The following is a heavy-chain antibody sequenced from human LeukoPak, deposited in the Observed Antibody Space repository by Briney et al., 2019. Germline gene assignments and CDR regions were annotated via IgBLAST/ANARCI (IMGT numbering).Heavy chain of an antibody. V-gene: IGHV1-3*01. Sequence: ASVKVSCKASGYTFTSYAMHWVRQAPGQRLEWMGWINAGNGNTKYSQKFQGRVTITRDTSASTAYMELSSLRSEDTAVYYCARGADYGDYYFDYWGQGILVAVSS. CDR2: INAGNGNT. CDR3: ARGADYGDYYFDY. CDR1: GYTFTSYA. D-gene: IGHD4-17*01. J-gene: IGHJ4*02.